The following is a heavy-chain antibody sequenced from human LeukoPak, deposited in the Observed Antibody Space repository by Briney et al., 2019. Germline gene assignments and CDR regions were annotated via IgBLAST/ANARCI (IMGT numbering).Heavy chain of an antibody. CDR3: AKPPSGYYSVFDF. CDR2: ISGSGGST. Sequence: GGSLRLSCAASGFTFSSYAMSWVRQAPGKGLEWVSAISGSGGSTYYADSVKGRFTISRDNSKNTLFLQMNSLRAEDTAVYYCAKPPSGYYSVFDFWGQGTLVTVSS. D-gene: IGHD3-3*01. J-gene: IGHJ4*02. V-gene: IGHV3-23*01. CDR1: GFTFSSYA.